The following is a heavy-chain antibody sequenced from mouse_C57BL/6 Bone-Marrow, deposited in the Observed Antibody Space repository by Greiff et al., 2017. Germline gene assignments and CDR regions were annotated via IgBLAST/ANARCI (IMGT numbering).Heavy chain of an antibody. Sequence: VKLQQSGAELVKPGASVKMSCKASGYTFTSYWITWVKQRPGQGLEWIGDIYPGSGSTNYNEKFKSKATLTVDTSSSTAYMQLSSLTSEDSAVYYCARSYYGNDEAYWGQGTLVTVSA. CDR2: IYPGSGST. D-gene: IGHD2-2*01. J-gene: IGHJ3*01. CDR3: ARSYYGNDEAY. V-gene: IGHV1-55*01. CDR1: GYTFTSYW.